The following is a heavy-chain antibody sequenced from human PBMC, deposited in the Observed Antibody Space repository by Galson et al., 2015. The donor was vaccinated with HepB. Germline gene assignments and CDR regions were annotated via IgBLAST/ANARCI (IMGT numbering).Heavy chain of an antibody. CDR1: GFTFSSNV. CDR2: ISYDGSNK. V-gene: IGHV3-30*03. Sequence: SLRLSCAASGFTFSSNVMHWVRQAPGKGLEWVAVISYDGSNKYYADSVKGRFTISRDNSKNTLYLQMNSLRAEDTAMYYCASPIRGAILYWGQGTLVTVSS. CDR3: ASPIRGAILY. J-gene: IGHJ4*02. D-gene: IGHD3-10*01.